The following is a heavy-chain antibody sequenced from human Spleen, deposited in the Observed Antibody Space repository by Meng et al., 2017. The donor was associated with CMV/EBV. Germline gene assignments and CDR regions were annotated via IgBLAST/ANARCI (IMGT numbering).Heavy chain of an antibody. CDR3: ARTMIVVVRDLYYFDY. CDR1: GFTFSRYA. D-gene: IGHD3-22*01. V-gene: IGHV3-21*01. J-gene: IGHJ4*02. Sequence: GESLKISCAASGFTFSRYAMTWVRQAPGKGLEWVSAFSNSDGGGRTYYADSVKGRFTISRDNAKNSLYLQMNSLRAEDTAVYYCARTMIVVVRDLYYFDYWGQGTLVTVSS. CDR2: FSNSDGGGRT.